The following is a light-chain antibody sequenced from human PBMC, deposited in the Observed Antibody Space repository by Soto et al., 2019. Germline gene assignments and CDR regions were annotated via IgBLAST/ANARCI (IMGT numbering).Light chain of an antibody. CDR3: AAWDDSLNGVL. CDR2: SNN. Sequence: QSVLTQPPSASGTPGQRVTISCSGGSSNIGSNTVNWYQQLPGTAPKLLIYSNNPRPSGVPDLFSGSKSGTSASLAISGLQSEDEADYYCAAWDDSLNGVLFGGGTKVTVL. V-gene: IGLV1-44*01. J-gene: IGLJ2*01. CDR1: SSNIGSNT.